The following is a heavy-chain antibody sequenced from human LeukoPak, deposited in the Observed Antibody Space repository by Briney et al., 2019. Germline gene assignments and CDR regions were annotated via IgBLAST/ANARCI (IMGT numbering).Heavy chain of an antibody. J-gene: IGHJ4*02. CDR2: ISYVGSNK. V-gene: IGHV3-30*18. D-gene: IGHD1-26*01. CDR1: GFTLRSYS. CDR3: AKGVSESGGFDY. Sequence: GGSLRLSCAASGFTLRSYSMYWVRQAPRQGLEWVVVISYVGSNKYYADYVKGLFTISRDNSKNTLYLQMNSLRAEDTAVYYCAKGVSESGGFDYWGQGTLVTVSS.